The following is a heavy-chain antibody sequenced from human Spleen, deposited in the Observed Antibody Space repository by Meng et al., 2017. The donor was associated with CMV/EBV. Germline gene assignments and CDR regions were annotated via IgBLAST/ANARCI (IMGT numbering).Heavy chain of an antibody. CDR1: GYTFTGYY. D-gene: IGHD3-22*01. V-gene: IGHV1-2*02. CDR2: INPNTGGT. J-gene: IGHJ4*02. CDR3: ARVGNSGYDFAY. Sequence: CKSSGYTFTGYYMHWVRQAPGQGLEWMGWINPNTGGTKYAQKFQGRVTMTRDTSISTAYMELSRLRSDDTAVYYCARVGNSGYDFAYWGQGTLVTVSS.